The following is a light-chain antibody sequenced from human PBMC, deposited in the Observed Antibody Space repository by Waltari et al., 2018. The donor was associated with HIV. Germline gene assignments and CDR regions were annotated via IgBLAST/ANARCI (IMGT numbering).Light chain of an antibody. V-gene: IGLV1-44*01. CDR2: NSN. CDR3: ATWDHELDSWV. J-gene: IGLJ3*02. Sequence: QSVLTQPPSAPGTPGQRIILPCSGSSSNIGSDAVYWYQQFPGTAPKLLIFNSNQRPSGVPDRFSASKSGTSASLAISGLQSDDEADYYCATWDHELDSWVFGGGTKLTVL. CDR1: SSNIGSDA.